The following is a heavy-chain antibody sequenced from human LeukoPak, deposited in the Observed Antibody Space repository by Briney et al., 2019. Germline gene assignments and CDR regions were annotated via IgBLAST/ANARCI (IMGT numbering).Heavy chain of an antibody. J-gene: IGHJ4*02. CDR2: INHSGST. CDR3: ARGGGIVAAEDY. CDR1: GGSFSGYY. Sequence: PSETLSLTCAVYGGSFSGYYWSWIRQPPGKGLEWIGEINHSGSTNYNPSLKSRVTISVDTSKNQFSLKLSSVTAADTAVYYCARGGGIVAAEDYWGQGTLVTVSS. D-gene: IGHD6-13*01. V-gene: IGHV4-34*01.